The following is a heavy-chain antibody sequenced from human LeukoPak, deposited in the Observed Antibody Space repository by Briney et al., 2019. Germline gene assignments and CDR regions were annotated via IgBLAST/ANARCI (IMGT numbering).Heavy chain of an antibody. CDR3: ARRLNYYDSSGRYFDY. CDR2: IYYSGST. D-gene: IGHD3-22*01. J-gene: IGHJ4*02. CDR1: GGSISSSSYY. V-gene: IGHV4-39*01. Sequence: PSETLSLTCTVSGGSISSSSYYGGWIRQPPGKGLEWIGSIYYSGSTYYNPSLKSRVTISVDTSKNQFSLKLSSVTAADTAVYYCARRLNYYDSSGRYFDYWGQGTLVTVSS.